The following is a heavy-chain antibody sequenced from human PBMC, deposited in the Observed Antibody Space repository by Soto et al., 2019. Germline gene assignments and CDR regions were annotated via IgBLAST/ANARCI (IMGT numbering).Heavy chain of an antibody. D-gene: IGHD5-18*01. CDR3: ARDRLIPLSTFEV. V-gene: IGHV1-3*04. CDR2: INTGSGHT. J-gene: IGHJ3*01. Sequence: QVQLVQSGAEVKKPGASVKISCKSSGYTFTSFALHWVRQAPGQRLEWMGWINTGSGHTKYSQKFQGRLTISRDTSATTAYMELHSLTSDDPAVYSCARDRLIPLSTFEVWGQGTVVTVSS. CDR1: GYTFTSFA.